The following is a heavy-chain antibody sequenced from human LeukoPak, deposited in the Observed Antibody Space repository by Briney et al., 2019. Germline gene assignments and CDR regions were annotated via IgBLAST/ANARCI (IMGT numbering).Heavy chain of an antibody. CDR2: ISISGATI. V-gene: IGHV3-11*01. CDR1: GFTFSDNY. D-gene: IGHD3-16*01. Sequence: GGSLRLSCAASGFTFSDNYMSWICQAPGKGLEWVSFISISGATIHYADSVRGRLTISRDNAKNSLYLQMNSLRAEDTAMYYCARTIIGIYGSFEYYFDLWGQGTLVTVSS. J-gene: IGHJ4*02. CDR3: ARTIIGIYGSFEYYFDL.